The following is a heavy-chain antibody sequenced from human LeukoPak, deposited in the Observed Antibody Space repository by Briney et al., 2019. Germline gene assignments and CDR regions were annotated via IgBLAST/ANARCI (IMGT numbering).Heavy chain of an antibody. CDR2: FYSDDDT. V-gene: IGHV3-66*01. CDR1: GFTVSSNY. CDR3: ARCLGRSTSCYTAAFDI. Sequence: GGSLRLSCAAPGFTVSSNYMSWVRQAPGKGLEWVSLFYSDDDTHYPDSVKGRFTVSRDNAKNSLYLQMNSLRAEDTAVYYCARCLGRSTSCYTAAFDIWGQGTMVTVSS. J-gene: IGHJ3*02. D-gene: IGHD2-2*02.